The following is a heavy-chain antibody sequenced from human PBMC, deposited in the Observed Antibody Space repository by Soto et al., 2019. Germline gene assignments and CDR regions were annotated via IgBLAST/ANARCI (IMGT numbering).Heavy chain of an antibody. V-gene: IGHV4-31*03. D-gene: IGHD2-2*01. CDR1: GGSISSGGYY. J-gene: IGHJ6*02. CDR3: ARVSCISTSCYAYYYYGMDV. CDR2: IYYSGST. Sequence: QVQLQEWGPGLVKPSQTLSLTCTVSGGSISSGGYYWSWIRQHPGKGLEWIGYIYYSGSTFYNPSLKSRVTISVDTSKNQFSLKLSSVTAADTAVYYCARVSCISTSCYAYYYYGMDVWGQGTTVTVSS.